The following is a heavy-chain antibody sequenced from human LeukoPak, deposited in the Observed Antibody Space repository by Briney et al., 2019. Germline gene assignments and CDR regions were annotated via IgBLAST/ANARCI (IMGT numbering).Heavy chain of an antibody. CDR3: AKEVAFYSSGPLDY. Sequence: GGSLRLSCAASGFTFSSYAMSWVRQAPGMGLEWVSAISGSDGSTYYADSVKGRFTISRDNSKNTLYLQMNSLRAEDTAVYYCAKEVAFYSSGPLDYWGQGTLVTVSS. J-gene: IGHJ4*02. D-gene: IGHD6-19*01. CDR2: ISGSDGST. CDR1: GFTFSSYA. V-gene: IGHV3-23*01.